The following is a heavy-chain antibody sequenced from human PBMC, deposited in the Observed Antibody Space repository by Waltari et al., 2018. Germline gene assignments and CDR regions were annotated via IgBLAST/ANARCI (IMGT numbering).Heavy chain of an antibody. D-gene: IGHD1-1*01. CDR3: ARVSRRTYRSPVPGRHYYFGMDV. CDR2: ISSDASDT. Sequence: EEQLVESGGGLVQPGDSLRLSCAASGFTFSSYWMNWLLQAPGKGPLWVSRISSDASDTTYADSVKGRFTISRDNAKNTLYLQMNRLRAEDTAVYFCARVSRRTYRSPVPGRHYYFGMDVWGQGTTVTVSS. V-gene: IGHV3-74*03. CDR1: GFTFSSYW. J-gene: IGHJ6*02.